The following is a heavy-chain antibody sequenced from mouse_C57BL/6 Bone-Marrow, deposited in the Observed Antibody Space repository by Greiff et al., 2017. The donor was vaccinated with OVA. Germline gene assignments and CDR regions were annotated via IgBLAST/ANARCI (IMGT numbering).Heavy chain of an antibody. CDR3: ASGGRYYGSSYGFAY. D-gene: IGHD1-1*01. CDR1: GYAFTNYL. CDR2: INPGSGGT. J-gene: IGHJ3*01. Sequence: VHLVESGAELVRPGTSVKVSCKASGYAFTNYLIEWVKQRPGQGLEWIGVINPGSGGTNYNEKFKGKATLTADKSSSTAYMQLSSLTSEDSAVYFCASGGRYYGSSYGFAYWGQGTLVTVSA. V-gene: IGHV1-54*01.